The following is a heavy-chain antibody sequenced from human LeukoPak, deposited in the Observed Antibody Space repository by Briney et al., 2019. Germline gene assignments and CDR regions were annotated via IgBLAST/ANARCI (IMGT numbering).Heavy chain of an antibody. J-gene: IGHJ3*02. CDR3: ARGPPGDAFDI. Sequence: ASVKVSCKASGYSFTGYYMHWVRQAPGQGLEWMGWINPNSGGTKYAQKFQGRVTTTRDMSTSTVYMELSSLRSEDTAVYYCARGPPGDAFDIWGQGTMVTVSS. CDR2: INPNSGGT. V-gene: IGHV1-2*02. D-gene: IGHD3-10*01. CDR1: GYSFTGYY.